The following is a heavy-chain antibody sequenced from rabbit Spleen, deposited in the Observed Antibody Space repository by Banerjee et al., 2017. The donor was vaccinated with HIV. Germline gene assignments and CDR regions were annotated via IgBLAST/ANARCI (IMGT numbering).Heavy chain of an antibody. CDR2: TAAGGSPFT. V-gene: IGHV1S45*01. J-gene: IGHJ6*01. D-gene: IGHD8-1*01. Sequence: QEQLVESGGGLVQPGGSLKLSCTVSGFDISKYGVTWVRQAPGKGLEWIACTAAGGSPFTYYATWAKGRFTCSKASSTTVTLQMTSLTAADTATYFCARDTGTSFSTYGMDLWGPGTLVTVS. CDR3: ARDTGTSFSTYGMDL. CDR1: GFDISKYG.